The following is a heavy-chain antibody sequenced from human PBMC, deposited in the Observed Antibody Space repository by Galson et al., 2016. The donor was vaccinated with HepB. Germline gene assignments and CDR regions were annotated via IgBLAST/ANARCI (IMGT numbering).Heavy chain of an antibody. CDR2: ITSSSDTM. D-gene: IGHD3-16*01. V-gene: IGHV3-48*02. CDR3: ARDDYFRLGY. CDR1: GITFRSYT. Sequence: SLRLSCAVSGITFRSYTMNWARRAPGKGLEWIAWITSSSDTMYYADSVKGRFTISRDNAKNSLYLEMNSLRDEDTAVYYCARDDYFRLGYWGQGTLVTVSS. J-gene: IGHJ4*02.